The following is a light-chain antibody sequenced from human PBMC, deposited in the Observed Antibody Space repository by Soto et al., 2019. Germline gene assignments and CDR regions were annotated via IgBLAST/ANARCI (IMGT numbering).Light chain of an antibody. J-gene: IGLJ2*01. CDR1: SSDVGNYNV. V-gene: IGLV2-23*02. CDR3: CSYASNTTFV. CDR2: GVS. Sequence: QSALTQPASVSGSPGQSIPISCIGISSDVGNYNVVSWYQHHPGKAPKLMIYGVSKRPSGVSNRFSGSKPGNTASLKISGLQAEDGDHYYCCSYASNTTFVFGGGTKLTVL.